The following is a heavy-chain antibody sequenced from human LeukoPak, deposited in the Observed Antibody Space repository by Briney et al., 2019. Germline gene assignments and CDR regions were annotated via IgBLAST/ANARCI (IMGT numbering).Heavy chain of an antibody. CDR1: GFTFSNNA. D-gene: IGHD6-13*01. CDR3: AREGGIGGSSTLDH. J-gene: IGHJ4*02. CDR2: ISYDGRST. V-gene: IGHV3-30*04. Sequence: GGSLRLSCAASGFTFSNNAMHWVRQAPGKGLEWVAFISYDGRSTFYTDSVKGRFTISRDNSKNTLYLQMNSLRAEDTAVYYCAREGGIGGSSTLDHWGQGTLVTVSS.